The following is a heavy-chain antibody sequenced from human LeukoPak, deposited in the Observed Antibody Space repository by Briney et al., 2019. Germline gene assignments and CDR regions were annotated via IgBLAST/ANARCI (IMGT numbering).Heavy chain of an antibody. D-gene: IGHD2-2*01. CDR3: ARSRFCSTTSCWFDF. CDR1: GFTFNNYW. CDR2: IKQDGSEK. Sequence: GGSLRLSCPASGFTFNNYWMSWVRQPPGKGLEWVANIKQDGSEKYYVDSVKGRFTISRDNAKNSLYLQMNSLRAEDTAVYFCARSRFCSTTSCWFDFWGQGTLVTVSS. V-gene: IGHV3-7*01. J-gene: IGHJ4*02.